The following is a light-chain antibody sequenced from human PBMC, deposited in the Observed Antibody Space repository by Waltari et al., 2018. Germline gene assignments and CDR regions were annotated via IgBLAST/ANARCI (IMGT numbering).Light chain of an antibody. CDR3: SSYAGSNNLV. Sequence: QSALTQPPSASGSPAQSVTISCTGTSSDVGVYNYVSWYQQHPGKAPKLMIYEVSKRPSGVPDRFSGSKSGNTASLTVSGLQAEDEADYYCSSYAGSNNLVFGGGTKLTVL. CDR2: EVS. J-gene: IGLJ2*01. V-gene: IGLV2-8*01. CDR1: SSDVGVYNY.